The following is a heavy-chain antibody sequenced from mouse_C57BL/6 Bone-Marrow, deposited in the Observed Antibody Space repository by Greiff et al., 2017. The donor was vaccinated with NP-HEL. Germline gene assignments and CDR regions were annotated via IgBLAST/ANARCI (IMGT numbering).Heavy chain of an antibody. D-gene: IGHD2-4*01. V-gene: IGHV2-6-7*01. CDR1: GFSLTGYG. Sequence: VQLVESGKGMVAPSQSLSITCTVSGFSLTGYGVNWVRQPPGKGLEWLGMIWGDGSTDYNSALKSRLSISKDNSKSQVFLKMNSLQTDDTARYYCATYDYDEDYWGQGTTLTVSS. CDR3: ATYDYDEDY. J-gene: IGHJ2*01. CDR2: IWGDGST.